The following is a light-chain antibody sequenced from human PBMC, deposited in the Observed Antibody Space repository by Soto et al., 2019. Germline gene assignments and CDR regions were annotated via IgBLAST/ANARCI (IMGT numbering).Light chain of an antibody. CDR2: HVT. CDR3: SSSSHSPPSYV. V-gene: IGLV2-14*03. Sequence: QSVLTQPASVSGSPGQSITISCTGSSVDVGDYNSVSWYQQHPGKAPKVMIYHVTIRASGVSNRFSGSKSGNTASLTISGLQAEDEADYYCSSSSHSPPSYVFGTGTKLTVL. J-gene: IGLJ1*01. CDR1: SVDVGDYNS.